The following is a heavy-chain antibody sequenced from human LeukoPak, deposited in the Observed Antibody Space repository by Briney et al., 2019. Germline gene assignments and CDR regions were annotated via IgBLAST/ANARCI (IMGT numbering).Heavy chain of an antibody. J-gene: IGHJ4*02. D-gene: IGHD3-22*01. CDR2: IKSKTDGGTT. CDR1: GFTFSNAW. Sequence: GGSLRLSCAASGFTFSNAWMSWVRQAPGKGLEWVGRIKSKTDGGTTDYAAPVKGRFTISRDDSKNTLYLQMNSLRAEDTAVYYCARDPSYYDSSGYYFLIPFDYWGQGTLVTVSS. V-gene: IGHV3-15*01. CDR3: ARDPSYYDSSGYYFLIPFDY.